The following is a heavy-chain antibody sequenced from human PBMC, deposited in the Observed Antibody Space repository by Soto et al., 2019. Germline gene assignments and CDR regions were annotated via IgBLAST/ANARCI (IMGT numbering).Heavy chain of an antibody. J-gene: IGHJ6*02. Sequence: GGSLRLSCAASGFTFSSYSMNWVRQAPGKGLEWVSYISSSSSTIYYADSVKGRFTISRDNAKNSLYLQMNSLRAEDTAVYYCARAQRGSSYYYGMDVWGQGTTVTVSS. V-gene: IGHV3-48*01. CDR2: ISSSSSTI. CDR3: ARAQRGSSYYYGMDV. CDR1: GFTFSSYS. D-gene: IGHD6-6*01.